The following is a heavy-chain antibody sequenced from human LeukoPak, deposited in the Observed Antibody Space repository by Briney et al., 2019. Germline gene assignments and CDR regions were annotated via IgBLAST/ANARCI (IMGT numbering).Heavy chain of an antibody. V-gene: IGHV4-59*01. Sequence: PSETLSLTCTVSGGSISSYYWSWIRQPPGKGLEWIGYIYYSGSTNYNPSLKSRVTISVDTSKNQFSLKLSSVTAADTAVYYCARDGGLTYYDFWSGYYRDLGMDVWGQGTTVTVSS. CDR3: ARDGGLTYYDFWSGYYRDLGMDV. CDR2: IYYSGST. J-gene: IGHJ6*02. D-gene: IGHD3-3*01. CDR1: GGSISSYY.